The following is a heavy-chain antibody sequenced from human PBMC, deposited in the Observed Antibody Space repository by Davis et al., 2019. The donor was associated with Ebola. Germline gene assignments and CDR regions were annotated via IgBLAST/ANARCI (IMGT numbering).Heavy chain of an antibody. J-gene: IGHJ6*02. CDR2: INPNSGGT. V-gene: IGHV1-2*04. CDR1: GYTFTGYY. CDR3: ARGKEMATIGYYDYYYGMDV. D-gene: IGHD5-24*01. Sequence: ASVKVSCKASGYTFTGYYKHWVRQAPGQGLEWMGWINPNSGGTNYAQKFQGWVTMTRDTSISTAYMELSRLRSDDTAVYYCARGKEMATIGYYDYYYGMDVWGQGTTVTVSS.